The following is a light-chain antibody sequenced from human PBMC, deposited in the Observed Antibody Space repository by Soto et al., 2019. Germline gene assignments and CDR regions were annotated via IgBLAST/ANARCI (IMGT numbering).Light chain of an antibody. V-gene: IGKV1-5*03. Sequence: DIQMTQSPSTLSASVGDRVTITCRASQSISSWLAWYQQKPGKAPKLLIYKASTLESGVPSRFSGSGSGTEFTLTISSLQPDDFATYHCQQYNDYWTFGPGTKVEI. CDR1: QSISSW. J-gene: IGKJ1*01. CDR2: KAS. CDR3: QQYNDYWT.